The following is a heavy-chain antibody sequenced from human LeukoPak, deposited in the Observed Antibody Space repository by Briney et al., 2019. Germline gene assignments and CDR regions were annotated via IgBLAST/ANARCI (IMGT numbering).Heavy chain of an antibody. D-gene: IGHD1-7*01. CDR2: ISGSGVT. V-gene: IGHV3-23*01. Sequence: PGGSLRLSCVVSEPAFSDYGLTWVRQAPGKRLEWASAISGSGVTSYADSVRGRFTISRDNSKNTLYLQMTSLRAEDTAIYYCAKYRWKYSGPDYWGLGTLVTVSS. CDR3: AKYRWKYSGPDY. J-gene: IGHJ4*02. CDR1: EPAFSDYG.